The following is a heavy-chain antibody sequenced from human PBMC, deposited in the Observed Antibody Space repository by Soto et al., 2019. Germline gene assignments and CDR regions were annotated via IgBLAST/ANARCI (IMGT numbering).Heavy chain of an antibody. CDR3: ARVGFDRITDYYYYMDV. V-gene: IGHV4-31*03. CDR1: GGSISSGGYY. J-gene: IGHJ6*03. Sequence: PSETLSLTCTVSGGSISSGGYYWSWIHQHPGKGLEWIGYIYYSGSTYYNPSLKSRVTISVDTSKNQFSLKLSSVTAADTAVYYCARVGFDRITDYYYYMDVWGKGTTVTVSS. CDR2: IYYSGST. D-gene: IGHD6-25*01.